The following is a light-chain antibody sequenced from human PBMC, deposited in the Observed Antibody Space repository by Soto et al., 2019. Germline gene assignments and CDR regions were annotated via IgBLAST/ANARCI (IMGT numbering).Light chain of an antibody. CDR2: GAS. CDR1: QNIHTN. Sequence: VITQSPATLSVSPGARATLSCRAGQNIHTNLAWYQQKHGQAPRLLFYGASTGATGLPARFSGSGSGTELTLTINSLKAEDFAVYYCQQYYNWPRTFGQGTRLEIK. CDR3: QQYYNWPRT. J-gene: IGKJ5*01. V-gene: IGKV3-15*01.